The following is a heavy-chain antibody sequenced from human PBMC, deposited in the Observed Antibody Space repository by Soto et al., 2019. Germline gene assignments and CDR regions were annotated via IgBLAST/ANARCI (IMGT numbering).Heavy chain of an antibody. D-gene: IGHD2-15*01. CDR3: AKDLMDWEVVHWYFDL. CDR2: ISGSGGNT. V-gene: IGHV3-23*01. CDR1: GFTFSSYA. J-gene: IGHJ2*01. Sequence: EVQLLESGGGLVQPGGSLRLSCAASGFTFSSYAMSWVRQAPGKGLEWVSAISGSGGNTNYADSVKGRFTISRDNSKNTLYMQMNSLRAEDTAVYYCAKDLMDWEVVHWYFDLWGRGTLVTVSS.